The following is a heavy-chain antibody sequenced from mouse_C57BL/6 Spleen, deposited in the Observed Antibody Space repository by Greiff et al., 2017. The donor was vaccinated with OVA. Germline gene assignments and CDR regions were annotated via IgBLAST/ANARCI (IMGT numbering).Heavy chain of an antibody. CDR1: GFTFSDYY. CDR3: ARGSLAYWYFDV. Sequence: EVKLMESEGGLVQPGSSMKLSCTASGFTFSDYYMAWVRQVPEQGLEWVANINHDGSSTYYLDSLKSRFIISRDNAKNSLYLQMSSLKSEDTATDYCARGSLAYWYFDVWGTGTTVTVSS. CDR2: INHDGSST. J-gene: IGHJ1*03. D-gene: IGHD6-1*01. V-gene: IGHV5-16*01.